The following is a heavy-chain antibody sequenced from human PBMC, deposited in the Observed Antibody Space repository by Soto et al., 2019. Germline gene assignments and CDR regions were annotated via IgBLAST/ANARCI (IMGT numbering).Heavy chain of an antibody. D-gene: IGHD2-2*01. CDR1: GYTFTSYG. CDR3: AREGYCSGTSCPPYYSYSGMDV. J-gene: IGHJ6*01. CDR2: ISAYNGNT. V-gene: IGHV1-18*04. Sequence: QVQLVQSGTEVKKPGASVKVSCKASGYTFTSYGINWVRQAPGQGLEWMGWISAYNGNTNYAQKRLGRVTMTTDTSTSTAYMELRSLRSDDTAVSYCAREGYCSGTSCPPYYSYSGMDVWGQGTTVNVS.